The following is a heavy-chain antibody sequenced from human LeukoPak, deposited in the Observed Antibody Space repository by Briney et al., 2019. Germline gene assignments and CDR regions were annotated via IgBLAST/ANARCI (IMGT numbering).Heavy chain of an antibody. CDR1: GGTFSSYA. D-gene: IGHD3-22*01. CDR2: IIPILGIA. V-gene: IGHV1-69*04. J-gene: IGHJ4*02. CDR3: ARAHDSSGYRLPRFDY. Sequence: ASVKVSCKASGGTFSSYAISWVRQAPGQGLEWMGRIIPILGIANYAQKFQGRITITADKSTSTAYMELSSLRSEDTAVYYCARAHDSSGYRLPRFDYWGQGTLVTVSS.